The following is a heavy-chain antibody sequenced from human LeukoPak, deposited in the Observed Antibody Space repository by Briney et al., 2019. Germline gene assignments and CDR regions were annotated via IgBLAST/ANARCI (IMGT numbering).Heavy chain of an antibody. V-gene: IGHV5-51*01. J-gene: IGHJ3*02. CDR3: ARSGGNYYSI. D-gene: IGHD1-26*01. CDR1: GSRFTSYW. CDR2: IYPGDSDT. Sequence: GESLKISCKGSGSRFTSYWIGWVRQMPGKGLEWMGIIYPGDSDTIYSPSFQGQVTISTDKSTSTANLQWSSLKASDTAMYYCARSGGNYYSIWGQGTMVTVSS.